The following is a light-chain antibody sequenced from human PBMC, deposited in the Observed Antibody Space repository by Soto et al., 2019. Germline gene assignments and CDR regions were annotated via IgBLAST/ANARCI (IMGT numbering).Light chain of an antibody. J-gene: IGKJ5*01. CDR1: QSVSRS. CDR3: QQYNDWPHT. CDR2: GTS. Sequence: EIVMTQSPATLSVSPGERATLSCWASQSVSRSLAWYQQKPGQAPTLLIYGTSTRAIGIPARFTGSGSGTDFTLTISSLQSKDFAVYYCQQYNDWPHTFGQGTRLEIE. V-gene: IGKV3-15*01.